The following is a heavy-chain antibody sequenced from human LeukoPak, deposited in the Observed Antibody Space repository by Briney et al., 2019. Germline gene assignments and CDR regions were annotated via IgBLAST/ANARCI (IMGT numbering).Heavy chain of an antibody. CDR2: IYYSGST. V-gene: IGHV4-59*11. CDR3: ARLFGVVISSWFDP. D-gene: IGHD3-3*01. Sequence: SETLSLTCTVSGGSISSHYWSWIRQPPGKGLEWIGYIYYSGSTNYNPSLKSRVTISVDTSKNQFSLKLSSVTAADTAVYYCARLFGVVISSWFDPWGQRTLVTVSS. J-gene: IGHJ5*02. CDR1: GGSISSHY.